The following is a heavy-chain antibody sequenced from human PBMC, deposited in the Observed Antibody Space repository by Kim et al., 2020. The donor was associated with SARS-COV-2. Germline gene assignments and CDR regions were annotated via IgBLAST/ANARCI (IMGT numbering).Heavy chain of an antibody. CDR3: SKGGSTVIFAEYFQH. CDR1: GFTFSSYG. D-gene: IGHD3-16*01. V-gene: IGHV3-30*18. CDR2: ISYDGSNK. J-gene: IGHJ1*01. Sequence: GGSLRLSCAASGFTFSSYGMHWVRQAPGKGLEWVAVISYDGSNKYYADSVKGRFTISRDNSKNTLYLQMNSLRAEDTAVYYCSKGGSTVIFAEYFQHWGQGTLVPVSS.